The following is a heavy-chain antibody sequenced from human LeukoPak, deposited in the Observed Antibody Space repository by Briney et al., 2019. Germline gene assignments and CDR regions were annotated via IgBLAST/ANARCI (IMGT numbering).Heavy chain of an antibody. Sequence: GGSLRLSRAASGFTFSSYAMHWVRQAPGKGLEWVAVISYDGSNKYYADSVKGRFTISRDNSKNTLYLQMNSLRAEDTAVYYCARDHIYYGSGRLDYWGQGTLVTVSS. CDR2: ISYDGSNK. CDR1: GFTFSSYA. J-gene: IGHJ4*02. CDR3: ARDHIYYGSGRLDY. V-gene: IGHV3-30*04. D-gene: IGHD3-10*01.